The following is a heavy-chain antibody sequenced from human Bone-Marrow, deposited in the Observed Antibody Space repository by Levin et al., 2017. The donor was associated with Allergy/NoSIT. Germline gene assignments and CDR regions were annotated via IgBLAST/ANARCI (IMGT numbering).Heavy chain of an antibody. CDR2: MNPKSGNT. V-gene: IGHV1-8*01. CDR3: ATGQGHLVGPP. CDR1: GDTFSSYD. Sequence: ASVKVSCKASGDTFSSYDINWVRQASGQGLEWMGWMNPKSGNTVYAQKFQGRVTMTRNTSISTAYMDLSSLRSGDTAVYYCATGQGHLVGPPWGQGTLVTVSS. J-gene: IGHJ5*02. D-gene: IGHD6-6*01.